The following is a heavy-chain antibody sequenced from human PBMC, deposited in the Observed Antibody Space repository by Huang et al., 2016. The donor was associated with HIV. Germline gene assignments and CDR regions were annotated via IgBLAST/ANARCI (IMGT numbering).Heavy chain of an antibody. CDR3: ARGQLGSYGDYDVLY. CDR2: ISPMFGTQ. Sequence: QVQLVQSGAEVKTPGSSVKVSCKASGGTFSKYAISWVRQAPGQGLEWMGGISPMFGTQNYARKCQGRVTITADDSTSTTYVEVSSLRSEDTALYYCARGQLGSYGDYDVLYWGQGTLVTVSS. J-gene: IGHJ4*02. CDR1: GGTFSKYA. D-gene: IGHD4-17*01. V-gene: IGHV1-69*13.